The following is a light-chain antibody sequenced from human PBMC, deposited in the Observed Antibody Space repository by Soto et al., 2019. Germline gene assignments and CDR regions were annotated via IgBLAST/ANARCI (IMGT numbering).Light chain of an antibody. CDR2: EVS. CDR1: SSDVGGYKY. V-gene: IGLV2-8*01. Sequence: QSALTQPPSASGSPGQSVTISCTGTSSDVGGYKYVSWYQQHPGKAPKLMIYEVSKRPSGVPDRFSGSKSGTTASLTVSGLQAEDEADYYCSSYAGSNNLVFGGGTKLTV. CDR3: SSYAGSNNLV. J-gene: IGLJ3*02.